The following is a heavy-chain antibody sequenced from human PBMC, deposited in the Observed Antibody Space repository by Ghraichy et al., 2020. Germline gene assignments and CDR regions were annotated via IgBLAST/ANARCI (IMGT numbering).Heavy chain of an antibody. J-gene: IGHJ6*03. CDR3: ARVARYCSSTSCYSSRDYYYYYYMDV. CDR2: INSDGSST. Sequence: GGSLRLSCAASGFTFSSYWMHWVRQAPGKGLVWVSRINSDGSSTSYADSVKGRFTISRDNAKNTLYLQMNSLRAEDTAVYYCARVARYCSSTSCYSSRDYYYYYYMDVWGKGTTVTVSS. V-gene: IGHV3-74*01. D-gene: IGHD2-2*01. CDR1: GFTFSSYW.